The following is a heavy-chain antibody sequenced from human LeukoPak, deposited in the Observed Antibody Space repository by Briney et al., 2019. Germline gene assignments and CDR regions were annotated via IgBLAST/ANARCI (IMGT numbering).Heavy chain of an antibody. CDR2: VYHNGVT. V-gene: IGHV4-38-2*01. D-gene: IGHD2/OR15-2a*01. Sequence: SETLSLTCGVSHYFIRSSDYYWGWIRQPPGKGLEWLASVYHNGVTSYKSSLESRLTISVDTSENQFSLKLTSVTAADTAVYYCARPGGAYFRGGIDSWGRGTLVTVTP. CDR3: ARPGGAYFRGGIDS. J-gene: IGHJ4*02. CDR1: HYFIRSSDYY.